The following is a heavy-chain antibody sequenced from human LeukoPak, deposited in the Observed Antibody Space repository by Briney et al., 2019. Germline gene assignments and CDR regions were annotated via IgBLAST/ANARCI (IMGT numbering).Heavy chain of an antibody. CDR1: GGSISGYY. CDR3: ARGRGYFDY. J-gene: IGHJ4*01. V-gene: IGHV4-59*01. Sequence: SETLSLTCTVSGGSISGYYWSWIRQPPGKGLEWIGYIYYSGSTNYNASLKSRVTISLDTPKNQFSLRLTSVTAADTAVYYCARGRGYFDYWGQGTLVTVSS. CDR2: IYYSGST.